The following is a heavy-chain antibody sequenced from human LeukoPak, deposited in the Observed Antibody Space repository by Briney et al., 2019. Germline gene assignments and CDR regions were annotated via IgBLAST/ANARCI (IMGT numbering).Heavy chain of an antibody. CDR2: IYSGGST. V-gene: IGHV3-53*01. CDR1: GFTFSSYS. D-gene: IGHD5-24*01. J-gene: IGHJ4*02. Sequence: PGGSLRLSCAASGFTFSSYSMSWVRQAPGKGLEWVSVIYSGGSTYYADSVKGRFTISRDNAKNSLYLQMNSLRAEDTAVYYCARDRGDGYPAFDYWGQGTLVTVSS. CDR3: ARDRGDGYPAFDY.